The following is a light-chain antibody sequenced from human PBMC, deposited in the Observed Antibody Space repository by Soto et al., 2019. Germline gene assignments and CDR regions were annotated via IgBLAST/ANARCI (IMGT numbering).Light chain of an antibody. CDR1: QSVSSNF. CDR2: GAS. Sequence: ENVLTQSPGTLSLSPGEGATLSCRASQSVSSNFLAWYQQKPGQAPRLLIYGASNRATGIPARFSGSGSGTDFTLTISSLEPEDFAVYYCQQRSKWVTFGRGTKVDIK. J-gene: IGKJ4*01. CDR3: QQRSKWVT. V-gene: IGKV3D-20*02.